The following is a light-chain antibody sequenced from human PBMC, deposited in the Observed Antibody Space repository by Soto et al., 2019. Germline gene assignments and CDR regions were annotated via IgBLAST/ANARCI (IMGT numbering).Light chain of an antibody. V-gene: IGKV1-33*01. Sequence: DIQMTQSPSSLSASVGDRVTITCQASQDISNYLNWYQQKPGKAPKLLIYDASNLETGVPSRFSGSGSGTDFTFTISSLQPEDIATYYCHQYDNLSRVTFGQGTRLEIK. J-gene: IGKJ5*01. CDR1: QDISNY. CDR2: DAS. CDR3: HQYDNLSRVT.